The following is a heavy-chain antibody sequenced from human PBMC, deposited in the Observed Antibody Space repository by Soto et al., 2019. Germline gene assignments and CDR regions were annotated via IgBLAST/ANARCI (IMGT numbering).Heavy chain of an antibody. CDR3: AREFCSGGNCYTYYFDP. Sequence: GWSLRLSCAASGLTFNRYWMHWVRHAPGKGLVWVSHINTDGSNTNYADSVKGRFTISRDNAKSTLFLQMNSLRDEDTAVYYCAREFCSGGNCYTYYFDPWGQGIPVTVSS. CDR2: INTDGSNT. V-gene: IGHV3-74*01. D-gene: IGHD2-15*01. J-gene: IGHJ5*02. CDR1: GLTFNRYW.